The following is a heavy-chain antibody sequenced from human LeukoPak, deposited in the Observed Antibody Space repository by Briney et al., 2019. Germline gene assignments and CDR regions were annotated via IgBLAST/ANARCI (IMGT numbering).Heavy chain of an antibody. V-gene: IGHV3-7*01. CDR3: AKMRGDLYYYYGMDV. CDR1: GFTFSSYW. J-gene: IGHJ6*02. D-gene: IGHD7-27*01. Sequence: GGSLRLSCAASGFTFSSYWMSWVRQAPGKGLEWVANIKQDGSEKYYADSVKGRFTISRDNSKNTLYLQMNSLRAEDTAVYYCAKMRGDLYYYYGMDVWGQGTTVTVSS. CDR2: IKQDGSEK.